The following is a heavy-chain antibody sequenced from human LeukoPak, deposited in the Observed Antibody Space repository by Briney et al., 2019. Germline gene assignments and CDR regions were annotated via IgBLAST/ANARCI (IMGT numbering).Heavy chain of an antibody. CDR2: IYPGDSDT. D-gene: IGHD2-2*02. CDR1: GYSFTSYW. CDR3: ARSRSCSSTSCFTYYYYGMDV. V-gene: IGHV5-51*01. Sequence: GESLKISCKGSGYSFTSYWIGWVRPMPGKGLEWMGIIYPGDSDTGYSPSFQGQVTISADKSISTAYLQWSSLKASDTAMYYCARSRSCSSTSCFTYYYYGMDVWGQGTTVTVSS. J-gene: IGHJ6*02.